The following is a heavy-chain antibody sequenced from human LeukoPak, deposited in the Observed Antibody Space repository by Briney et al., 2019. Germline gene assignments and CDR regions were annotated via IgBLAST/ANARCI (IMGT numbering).Heavy chain of an antibody. Sequence: SETLSLTCTVSGGSISSYYWTWIRQPAGKGLEYIGRIYSSGSTNYNPSLKSRVTMSVDTSKNQFSLKMSSVTVADTAVYYCARDLGGWGFDSWGQGTLVTVSS. J-gene: IGHJ4*02. CDR2: IYSSGST. D-gene: IGHD6-19*01. CDR3: ARDLGGWGFDS. CDR1: GGSISSYY. V-gene: IGHV4-4*07.